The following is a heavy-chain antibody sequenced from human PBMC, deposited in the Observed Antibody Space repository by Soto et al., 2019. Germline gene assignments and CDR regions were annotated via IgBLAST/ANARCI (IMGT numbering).Heavy chain of an antibody. J-gene: IGHJ4*02. Sequence: SETLSLTCTVSGGSISSSSYYWGWIRQPPGKGLEWIGSIYYSGSTYYNPSLKSRVTISVDTSKNQFSLKLSSVTAADTAVYYCARQGSGWSGGPKYYFDYWGQGTLVTVSS. CDR1: GGSISSSSYY. V-gene: IGHV4-39*01. CDR2: IYYSGST. CDR3: ARQGSGWSGGPKYYFDY. D-gene: IGHD6-19*01.